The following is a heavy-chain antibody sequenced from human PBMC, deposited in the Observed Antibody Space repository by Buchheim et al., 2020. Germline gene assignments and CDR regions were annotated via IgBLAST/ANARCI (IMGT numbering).Heavy chain of an antibody. CDR1: GFTFSSYE. D-gene: IGHD3-3*01. CDR3: ARGRVYDFWSGYYAETYYFDY. J-gene: IGHJ4*02. V-gene: IGHV3-48*03. Sequence: EVQLVESGGGLVQPGGSLRLSCAASGFTFSSYEMNWVRQAPGKGLEWVSYISSSGSTIYYADSVKGRFTISRDNAKNSLSLQMNSLRAEDTAVYYCARGRVYDFWSGYYAETYYFDYWGQGTL. CDR2: ISSSGSTI.